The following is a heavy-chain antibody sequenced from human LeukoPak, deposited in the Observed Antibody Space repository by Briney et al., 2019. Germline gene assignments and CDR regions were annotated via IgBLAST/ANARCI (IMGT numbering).Heavy chain of an antibody. CDR1: GFTFSRAW. CDR3: TADLRGDYAPSLAS. D-gene: IGHD4-17*01. J-gene: IGHJ4*02. CDR2: FKSKTDGGTT. Sequence: AGGSLRLSCAASGFTFSRAWMNWVRQAPGKWLEWVGRFKSKTDGGTTDYAAPVKGRFTISRDDSESTLYLQMNSLKTEDTALYYCTADLRGDYAPSLASWGQGTLVTVSS. V-gene: IGHV3-15*01.